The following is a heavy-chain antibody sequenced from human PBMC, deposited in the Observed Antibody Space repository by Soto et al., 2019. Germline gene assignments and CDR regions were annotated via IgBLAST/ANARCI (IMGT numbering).Heavy chain of an antibody. CDR1: GGSISSGGYY. J-gene: IGHJ3*01. CDR2: MYYSASP. V-gene: IGHV4-31*03. D-gene: IGHD2-8*01. CDR3: VRWENLRTKSGIHV. Sequence: PSETLSLTCTVSGGSISSGGYYWSWIRQLPGKGLEWIGYMYYSASPYYNPSLKSRVTISVDTSKNQFSLRLGSVTAADTAVYYCVRWENLRTKSGIHVPGQATMVT.